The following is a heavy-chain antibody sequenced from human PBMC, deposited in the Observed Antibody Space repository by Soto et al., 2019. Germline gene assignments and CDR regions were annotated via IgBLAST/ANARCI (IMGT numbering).Heavy chain of an antibody. D-gene: IGHD2-15*01. CDR1: GFTFSGST. CDR3: TRLVGSVDSSWYDS. V-gene: IGHV3-73*01. Sequence: SGGSLRLSCAASGFTFSGSTMHWVRQAPGKGLEWVGRIRSKANNYATAYAASVKGRFTISRDDSKNSAYLQMSSLNTEDTAVYYCTRLVGSVDSSWYDSWGQGTLVTVSS. CDR2: IRSKANNYAT. J-gene: IGHJ5*01.